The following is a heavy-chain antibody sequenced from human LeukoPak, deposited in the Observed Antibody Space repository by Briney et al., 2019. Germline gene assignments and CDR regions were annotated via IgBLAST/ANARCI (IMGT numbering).Heavy chain of an antibody. Sequence: PGGSLRLSCATSGFTFSTYGMNWVRQAPGKGLEWVGRIKSKTDGGTTDYAAPVKGRFIISRDDSKNTLYLQMNSLKTEDAAVYYCTTGVLVAGWGQGTLVTVSS. D-gene: IGHD6-19*01. CDR2: IKSKTDGGTT. V-gene: IGHV3-15*01. CDR3: TTGVLVAG. J-gene: IGHJ4*02. CDR1: GFTFSTYG.